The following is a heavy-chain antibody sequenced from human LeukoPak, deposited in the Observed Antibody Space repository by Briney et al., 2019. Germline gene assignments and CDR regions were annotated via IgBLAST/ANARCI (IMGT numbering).Heavy chain of an antibody. CDR1: GGSISSYY. CDR3: ARFRVAGTRYFDY. V-gene: IGHV4-59*12. Sequence: SETLSLTCTVSGGSISSYYWSWIRQPPGKGLEWIGYIYYSGSTNYNPSLKSRVTISVDTSKNQFSLKLSSVTAADTAVYYCARFRVAGTRYFDYWGQGTLVTVSS. J-gene: IGHJ4*02. CDR2: IYYSGST. D-gene: IGHD6-19*01.